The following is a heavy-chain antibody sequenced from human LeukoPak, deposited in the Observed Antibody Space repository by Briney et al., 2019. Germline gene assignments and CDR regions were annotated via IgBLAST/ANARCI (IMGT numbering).Heavy chain of an antibody. CDR1: SGSISSYY. D-gene: IGHD5/OR15-5a*01. CDR3: ARLVSTKDYFDY. CDR2: IYNRGSI. V-gene: IGHV4-59*01. Sequence: ASETLSLTCTVPSGSISSYYWNWIRQPPGKGLEWIGYIYNRGSINYNPSLKSRVTISVDTSKNQFSLNLSSVTAADTAVHYCARLVSTKDYFDYWGQGTLVTVSS. J-gene: IGHJ4*02.